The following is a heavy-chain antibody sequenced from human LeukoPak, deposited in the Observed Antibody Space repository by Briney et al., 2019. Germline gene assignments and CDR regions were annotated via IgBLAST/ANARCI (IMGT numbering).Heavy chain of an antibody. V-gene: IGHV3-53*01. CDR1: GFTVSSNY. CDR2: IYSGGST. CDR3: ARRSYYDSSGYYREGAFDI. D-gene: IGHD3-22*01. J-gene: IGHJ3*02. Sequence: GGSLRLSCAASGFTVSSNYMSWVRQAPGKGLEWVSLIYSGGSTYYAGSVKGRFTISRDNSKNTLYLQMNSLRAEDTAVYYCARRSYYDSSGYYREGAFDIWGQGTMVTVSS.